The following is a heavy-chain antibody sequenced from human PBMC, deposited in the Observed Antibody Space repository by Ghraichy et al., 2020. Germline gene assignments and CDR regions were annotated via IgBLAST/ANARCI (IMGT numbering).Heavy chain of an antibody. CDR3: ASGSRTVTIDWYFDL. CDR2: INSDGSST. CDR1: GFTFSSYW. J-gene: IGHJ2*01. Sequence: GGSLRLSCAASGFTFSSYWMHWVRQAPGKGLVWVSRINSDGSSTSYADSVKGRFTISRDNAKNTLYLQMNSLRAEDTAVYYCASGSRTVTIDWYFDLWGRGTLVTVSS. V-gene: IGHV3-74*01. D-gene: IGHD4-17*01.